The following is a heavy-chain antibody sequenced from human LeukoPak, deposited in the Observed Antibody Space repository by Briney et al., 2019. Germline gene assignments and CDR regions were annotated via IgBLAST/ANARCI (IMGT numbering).Heavy chain of an antibody. CDR3: ASTSGWYEPIDY. V-gene: IGHV3-33*01. J-gene: IGHJ4*02. CDR2: IWYDGSNK. D-gene: IGHD6-19*01. CDR1: GFTFSSYG. Sequence: PGRSLTLSCAASGFTFSSYGRHWFGQAPGKGLEGVAVIWYDGSNKYYADSVKGRFTISRDNSKNTLYLQMNSLRAEDPAVYYCASTSGWYEPIDYWGQGTLVTVSS.